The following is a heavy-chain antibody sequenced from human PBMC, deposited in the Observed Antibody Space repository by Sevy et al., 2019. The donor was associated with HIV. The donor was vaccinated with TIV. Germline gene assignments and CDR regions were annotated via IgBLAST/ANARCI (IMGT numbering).Heavy chain of an antibody. Sequence: GGSLRLSCAASGFTFNSYWMSWVRQAPGKGLEWVANIKQDGSEKYYVDSVKGRFTISRDNSKNSLFLQMNTLRAEDKAVYYCAREGSPYDTYYYYYGMDVWGQGTTVTVSS. CDR2: IKQDGSEK. J-gene: IGHJ6*02. D-gene: IGHD5-12*01. CDR1: GFTFNSYW. CDR3: AREGSPYDTYYYYYGMDV. V-gene: IGHV3-7*01.